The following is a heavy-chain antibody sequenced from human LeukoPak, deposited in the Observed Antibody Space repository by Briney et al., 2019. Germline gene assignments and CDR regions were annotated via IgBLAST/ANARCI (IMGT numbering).Heavy chain of an antibody. CDR3: ARDNGVVAAPNDY. CDR2: ISGSSTTI. J-gene: IGHJ4*02. CDR1: GFTFSNYG. Sequence: GGSLRLSCAASGFTFSNYGMNWVRQAPGKGLEWVSYISGSSTTIYYADSVKGRFTISRDNVKNSLYLQMSSLRGEDTAVYYCARDNGVVAAPNDYWGQGTLVTVSS. D-gene: IGHD3-3*01. V-gene: IGHV3-48*01.